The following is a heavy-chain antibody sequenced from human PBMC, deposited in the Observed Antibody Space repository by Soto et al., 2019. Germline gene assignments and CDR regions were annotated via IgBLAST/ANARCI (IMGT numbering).Heavy chain of an antibody. J-gene: IGHJ6*02. CDR1: GFTFSGSA. Sequence: GGSLRLSCAASGFTFSGSAMHWVRQASGKGLEWVGRIRSKANSYATAYAASVKGRFTISRDDSKNTAYLQMNSLKTEDTAVYYCTRHPPPRLVGATNRYGMDVWGQGTTVTVSS. V-gene: IGHV3-73*01. D-gene: IGHD1-26*01. CDR2: IRSKANSYAT. CDR3: TRHPPPRLVGATNRYGMDV.